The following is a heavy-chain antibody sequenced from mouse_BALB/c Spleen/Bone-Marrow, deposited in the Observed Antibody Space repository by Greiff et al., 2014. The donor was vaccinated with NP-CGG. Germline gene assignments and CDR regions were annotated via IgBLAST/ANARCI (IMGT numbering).Heavy chain of an antibody. J-gene: IGHJ2*01. Sequence: EVQLVQSGGGLVQPGGSLNLACEASGFAFGGYWMSWVRLAPGKGLEWIGDIYPGSSTTNYSPSLKDKFTFSRDNAKNTLCLKMSKVRSEDTALYYCARIGHYGYHDNWGQGTTLTVSS. CDR3: ARIGHYGYHDN. V-gene: IGHV4-1*02. CDR1: GFAFGGYW. D-gene: IGHD1-2*01. CDR2: IYPGSSTT.